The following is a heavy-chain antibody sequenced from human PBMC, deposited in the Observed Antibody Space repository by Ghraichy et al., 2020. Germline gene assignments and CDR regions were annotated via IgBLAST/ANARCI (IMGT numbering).Heavy chain of an antibody. J-gene: IGHJ4*02. Sequence: SETLSLTCTVSGGSISSGGYYWSWIRQHPGKGLEWIGYIYYSGSTYYNPSLKSRVTISVDTSKNQFSLKLSSVTAADTAVYYCARVPYNWNDGLYWGQGTLVTVSS. CDR1: GGSISSGGYY. CDR2: IYYSGST. D-gene: IGHD1-20*01. CDR3: ARVPYNWNDGLY. V-gene: IGHV4-31*03.